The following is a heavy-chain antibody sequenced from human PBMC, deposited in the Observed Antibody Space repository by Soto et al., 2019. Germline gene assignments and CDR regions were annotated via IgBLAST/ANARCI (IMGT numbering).Heavy chain of an antibody. CDR3: ARYDSSGYYWPYYYYGMDL. D-gene: IGHD3-22*01. CDR2: ISSSGSYI. J-gene: IGHJ6*02. V-gene: IGHV3-21*01. Sequence: EVQLVESGGGLVKPGGSLRLSCAASGLTFSTYSMNWVRQAPGKGLEWVSSISSSGSYIYYADSVKGRFTISRDNAKNSLYLQMNSLRAEDTAVYYCARYDSSGYYWPYYYYGMDLWGQGTTVTVSS. CDR1: GLTFSTYS.